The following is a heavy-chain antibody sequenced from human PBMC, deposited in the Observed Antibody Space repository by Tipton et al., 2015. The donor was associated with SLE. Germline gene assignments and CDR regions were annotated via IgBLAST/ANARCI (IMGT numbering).Heavy chain of an antibody. CDR3: ARVSDYDDWYFDL. V-gene: IGHV4-34*01. J-gene: IGHJ2*01. CDR2: INHSGST. D-gene: IGHD3-22*01. Sequence: TLSLTCAVYGGSFSGYYWSWIRQPPGKGLEWIGEINHSGSTYYNPSLKSRVTISVDRSKNQFSLKLSSVTAADTAVYYCARVSDYDDWYFDLWGRGTLVTVSS. CDR1: GGSFSGYY.